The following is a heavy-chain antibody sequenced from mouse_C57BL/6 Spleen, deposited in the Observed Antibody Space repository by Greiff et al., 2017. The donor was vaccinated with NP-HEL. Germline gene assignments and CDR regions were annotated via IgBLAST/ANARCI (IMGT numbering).Heavy chain of an antibody. CDR2: INPNNGGT. CDR1: GYTFTDYY. V-gene: IGHV1-26*01. CDR3: ANTAYHSNHGGY. J-gene: IGHJ2*01. D-gene: IGHD2-5*01. Sequence: EVQLQQSGPELVKPGASVKISCKASGYTFTDYYMNWVKQSHGKSLEWIGDINPNNGGTSYNQKFKGKATLTVDKSSSTAYMELRSLTSEDSAVYYCANTAYHSNHGGYWGQGTTLTVSS.